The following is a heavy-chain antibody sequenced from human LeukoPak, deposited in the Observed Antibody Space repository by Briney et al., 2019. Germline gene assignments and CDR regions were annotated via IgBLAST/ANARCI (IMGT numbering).Heavy chain of an antibody. D-gene: IGHD3-22*01. Sequence: ASVKVSCKASGYTXTGYYMHWVRQAPGQGLEWMGWINPNSGGTNYAQKFQGRVTMTRDTSISTAYMELSRLRSDDTAVYYCARELGRYYYDSSGYYPPLYWGQGTLVTVSS. J-gene: IGHJ4*02. CDR1: GYTXTGYY. V-gene: IGHV1-2*02. CDR2: INPNSGGT. CDR3: ARELGRYYYDSSGYYPPLY.